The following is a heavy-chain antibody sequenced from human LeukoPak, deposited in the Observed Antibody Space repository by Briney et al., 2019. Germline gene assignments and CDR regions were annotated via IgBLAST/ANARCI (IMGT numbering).Heavy chain of an antibody. CDR3: ARDPSGSYWGGYFDY. V-gene: IGHV1-2*02. CDR1: GYTLSDYY. J-gene: IGHJ4*02. CDR2: LNPHSGGT. Sequence: ASVKVSCEASGYTLSDYYIYWVRQAPGQGLEWLGWLNPHSGGTNYAQKFQGRVTMTRDTSISTAYMELSRLTSDDTAVYYCARDPSGSYWGGYFDYWGQGTLVTVSS. D-gene: IGHD1-26*01.